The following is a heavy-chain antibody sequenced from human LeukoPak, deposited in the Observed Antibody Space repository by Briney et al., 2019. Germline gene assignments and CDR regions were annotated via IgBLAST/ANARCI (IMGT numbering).Heavy chain of an antibody. CDR2: IVPISGTT. J-gene: IGHJ4*02. D-gene: IGHD1-1*01. CDR1: VGSFTTYI. Sequence: SVTVSCKASVGSFTTYIITWVRQAPGQGLEWMGRIVPISGTTQYAQNFQGRVTITTDESASTAYMELNSLRPEDTAVYYCARELGSTGSSVYWGQGTLVTVSS. CDR3: ARELGSTGSSVY. V-gene: IGHV1-69*05.